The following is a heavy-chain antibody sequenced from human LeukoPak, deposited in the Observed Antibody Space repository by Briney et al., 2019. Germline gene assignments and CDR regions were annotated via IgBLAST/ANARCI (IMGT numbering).Heavy chain of an antibody. Sequence: GEPLKISCKGSGYSFTSYWIGWVRQMPGKGLEWMGIIFPGDSDTRCSPSFQGQVTFSADKSINTAYLQWSSLRASDTAMYYCARHDSSSWSPSDYWGQGTLVTVSS. V-gene: IGHV5-51*01. J-gene: IGHJ4*02. CDR2: IFPGDSDT. D-gene: IGHD6-13*01. CDR3: ARHDSSSWSPSDY. CDR1: GYSFTSYW.